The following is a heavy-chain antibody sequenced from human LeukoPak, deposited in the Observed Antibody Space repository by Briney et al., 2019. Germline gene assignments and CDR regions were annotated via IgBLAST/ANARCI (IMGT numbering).Heavy chain of an antibody. CDR2: INHSGST. D-gene: IGHD2-15*01. J-gene: IGHJ4*02. CDR1: GGSFSGYY. V-gene: IGHV4-34*01. Sequence: SETLSLTCAVYGGSFSGYYWSWIRQPPGKGLEWIGEINHSGSTNYNPSLKSRVTISVDTSKNQFSLKLSSVTAADTAVYYCARGIGVANCFDYWGQGTLVTVSS. CDR3: ARGIGVANCFDY.